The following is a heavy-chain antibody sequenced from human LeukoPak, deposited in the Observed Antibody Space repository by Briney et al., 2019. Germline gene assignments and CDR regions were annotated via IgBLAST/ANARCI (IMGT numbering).Heavy chain of an antibody. V-gene: IGHV1-69*05. J-gene: IGHJ5*02. D-gene: IGHD3-22*01. CDR3: ARDYEDSSGYYYTSNNWFDP. CDR1: GGTFSSYA. CDR2: IIPIFGTA. Sequence: SVKVSCKASGGTFSSYAISWVRQAPGQGLEWMGGIIPIFGTANYAQKFQGRVTITTDESTSTAYMGLSSLRSEDTAVYYCARDYEDSSGYYYTSNNWFDPWGQGTLVTVSS.